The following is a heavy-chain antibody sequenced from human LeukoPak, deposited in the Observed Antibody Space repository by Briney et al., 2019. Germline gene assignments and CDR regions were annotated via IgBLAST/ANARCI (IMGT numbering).Heavy chain of an antibody. D-gene: IGHD2-15*01. J-gene: IGHJ5*02. CDR3: ARDRGYCSGGSCYRWFDP. CDR2: IYDSGTT. Sequence: PSETLSLTCTVSGXSISSYYWHWIRQPPGKGLEWIGSIYDSGTTNYNPSLKSRVTISGDTSKNQFSLKLSSVTAADTAVYYCARDRGYCSGGSCYRWFDPWGQGTLVTVSS. V-gene: IGHV4-59*01. CDR1: GXSISSYY.